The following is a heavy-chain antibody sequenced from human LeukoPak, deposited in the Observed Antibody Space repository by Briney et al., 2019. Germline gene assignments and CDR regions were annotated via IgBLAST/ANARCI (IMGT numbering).Heavy chain of an antibody. J-gene: IGHJ4*02. V-gene: IGHV4-39*01. CDR1: GGSISNSNDY. CDR2: IYYSGNT. CDR3: MRHEEEDGYNAKPFDF. D-gene: IGHD5-24*01. Sequence: KPSETLSLTCTVSGGSISNSNDYWGWVRQPPGEGLEWIVTIYYSGNTYYTPSLKSQFTISVDTSKNQFSLRLSSVTAADTAVYFCMRHEEEDGYNAKPFDFWGQGTLVTVSS.